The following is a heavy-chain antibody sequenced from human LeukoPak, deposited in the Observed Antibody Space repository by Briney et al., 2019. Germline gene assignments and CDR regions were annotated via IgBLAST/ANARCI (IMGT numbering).Heavy chain of an antibody. D-gene: IGHD1-26*01. CDR1: GDSISNYY. J-gene: IGHJ4*02. CDR3: AKVIGELLDY. V-gene: IGHV4-59*01. CDR2: IYYSGST. Sequence: IPSETLSLTCTVSGDSISNYYWSWIRQPPGKGLEWIGYIYYSGSTNYNPSLKSRVSISLDTSKNHFSLKMRSVTAADTAVYYCAKVIGELLDYWGQGTLVTVSS.